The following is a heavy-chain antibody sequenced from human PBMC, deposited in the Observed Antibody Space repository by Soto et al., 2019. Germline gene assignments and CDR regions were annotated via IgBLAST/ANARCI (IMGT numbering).Heavy chain of an antibody. Sequence: GGSLRLSCAASGFTFSSYGMHWVRQAPGEGLEWVAVILDDGNDKYYADSVKGRFTISRDNSKNTLYLQMNSLRAEDTAVYYCVKDPQWELPWTPYFDYWGQGTLVTVSS. D-gene: IGHD1-26*01. J-gene: IGHJ4*02. CDR2: ILDDGNDK. CDR1: GFTFSSYG. CDR3: VKDPQWELPWTPYFDY. V-gene: IGHV3-30*18.